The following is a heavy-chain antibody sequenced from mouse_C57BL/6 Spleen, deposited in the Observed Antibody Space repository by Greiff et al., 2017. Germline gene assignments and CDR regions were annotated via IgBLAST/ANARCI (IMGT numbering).Heavy chain of an antibody. V-gene: IGHV5-4*01. D-gene: IGHD2-4*01. J-gene: IGHJ2*01. Sequence: EVKLVESGGGLVKPGGSLKLSCAASGFTFSSYAMSWVRQTPEKRLEWVATISDGGSYTYYPDNVKGRFTISRDNAKNNLYLQMSHLKSEDTAMYYCARDGGDYDPFDYWGQGTTLTVSS. CDR2: ISDGGSYT. CDR1: GFTFSSYA. CDR3: ARDGGDYDPFDY.